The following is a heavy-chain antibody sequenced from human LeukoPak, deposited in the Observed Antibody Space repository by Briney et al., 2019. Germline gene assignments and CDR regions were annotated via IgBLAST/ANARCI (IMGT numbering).Heavy chain of an antibody. J-gene: IGHJ4*02. D-gene: IGHD4-17*01. V-gene: IGHV4-61*08. CDR3: ARGSVTPDAGY. Sequence: SGPALVKPTQTLTLTCTFSGFSLSTSGMSLSWIRQPPGKGLEWIGYVYYGGITDYNPSLGSRVTISVDTSKNQFSLKLSSVTAADTAVYYCARGSVTPDAGYWGPGTLVTVSS. CDR2: VYYGGIT. CDR1: GFSLSTSGMS.